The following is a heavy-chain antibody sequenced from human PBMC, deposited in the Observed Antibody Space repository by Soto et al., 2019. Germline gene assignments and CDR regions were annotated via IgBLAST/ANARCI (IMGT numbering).Heavy chain of an antibody. V-gene: IGHV4-34*01. CDR2: INHSGST. Sequence: QVQLQQWGAGLLKPSETLSLTCAVYGGSFSGYYWSWIRQPPGKGLEWIGEINHSGSTNYNPSLKSRVTISVDTSKNQFSLKLSSVTAAYTAVYYCARGGSYRTYYFDYWGQGTLVTVSS. CDR3: ARGGSYRTYYFDY. CDR1: GGSFSGYY. J-gene: IGHJ4*02. D-gene: IGHD1-26*01.